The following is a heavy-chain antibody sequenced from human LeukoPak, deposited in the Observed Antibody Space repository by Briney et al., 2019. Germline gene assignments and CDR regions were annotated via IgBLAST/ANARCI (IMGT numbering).Heavy chain of an antibody. CDR3: ARDLGYCSSTSCTLKYYYYYYMDV. D-gene: IGHD2-2*01. Sequence: SEGLSVTCTEPGGSISSDYWSSIRQRAGEGLGWVGRIYTSGSTNYNPSLKSRVTMSVDTSKNRFSLKLSSVTAADTAVYYCARDLGYCSSTSCTLKYYYYYYMDVWGKGTTVTVSS. CDR2: IYTSGST. CDR1: GGSISSDY. J-gene: IGHJ6*03. V-gene: IGHV4-4*07.